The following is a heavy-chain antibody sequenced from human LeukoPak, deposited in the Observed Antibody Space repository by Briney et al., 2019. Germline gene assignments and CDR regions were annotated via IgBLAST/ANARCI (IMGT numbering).Heavy chain of an antibody. Sequence: GGSLRLSCAASGFTFSSYSMNCVRQAPGKGLEWVSSISSSSSYIYYADSVKGRFTISRDNAKNSLYLQMNSLRAEDTAVYYCAREDDDYYGSGSYPDYWGQGTLVTISS. J-gene: IGHJ4*02. V-gene: IGHV3-21*01. CDR2: ISSSSSYI. CDR1: GFTFSSYS. CDR3: AREDDDYYGSGSYPDY. D-gene: IGHD3-10*01.